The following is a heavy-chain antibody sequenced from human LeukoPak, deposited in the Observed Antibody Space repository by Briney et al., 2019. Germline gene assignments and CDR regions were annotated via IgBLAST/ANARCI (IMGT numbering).Heavy chain of an antibody. V-gene: IGHV4-34*01. J-gene: IGHJ4*02. D-gene: IGHD3-22*01. CDR3: ARGKIGSPPAFDY. CDR1: GGSFSGYY. CDR2: INHSGST. Sequence: SETLSLTCAVYGGSFSGYYWSWIRQPPGKGLEWIGEINHSGSTNYNPSLKSRVTISVDTSKNQFSLKLSSVTAADTAVYYRARGKIGSPPAFDYWGQGTLVTVSS.